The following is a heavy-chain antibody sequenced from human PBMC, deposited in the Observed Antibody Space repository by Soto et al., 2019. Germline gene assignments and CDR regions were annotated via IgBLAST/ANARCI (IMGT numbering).Heavy chain of an antibody. CDR3: ARDSTRGITMIVGGVFGMDV. Sequence: GASVKVSCKASGGTFSSYAISWVRQAPGQGLEWMGGIIPIFGTANYAQKFQGRVTITADESTSTAYMELSSLRSEDTAVYYCARDSTRGITMIVGGVFGMDVWGQGTTVT. CDR2: IIPIFGTA. D-gene: IGHD3-22*01. J-gene: IGHJ6*02. V-gene: IGHV1-69*13. CDR1: GGTFSSYA.